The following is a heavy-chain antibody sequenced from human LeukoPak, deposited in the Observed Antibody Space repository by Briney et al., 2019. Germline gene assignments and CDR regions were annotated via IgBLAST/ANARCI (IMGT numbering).Heavy chain of an antibody. Sequence: ASVTVSCKASGYTFTSYYMHWVRQAPGQGLEWMGIANPNGGSTNYAQKFQDRVTMTRDMATTTVYMELSSLRSEDTAVYYCARAYGYYKPEFDYWGQGTVVTVSS. J-gene: IGHJ4*02. CDR2: ANPNGGST. V-gene: IGHV1-46*01. D-gene: IGHD5-18*01. CDR1: GYTFTSYY. CDR3: ARAYGYYKPEFDY.